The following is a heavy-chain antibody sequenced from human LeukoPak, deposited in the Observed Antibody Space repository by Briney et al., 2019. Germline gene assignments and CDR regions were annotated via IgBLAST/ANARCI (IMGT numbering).Heavy chain of an antibody. J-gene: IGHJ4*02. CDR3: ARGQRHYYDSSGYRGFDY. V-gene: IGHV1-69*01. CDR2: IIPIFGTA. D-gene: IGHD3-22*01. CDR1: GGTFSSYA. Sequence: VASVKVSCKASGGTFSSYAISWVRQAPGQGLEWMGGIIPIFGTANYAQKFQGRVTITADESTSTAYMELSSLRPEDTAVYYCARGQRHYYDSSGYRGFDYWGQGTLVTVSS.